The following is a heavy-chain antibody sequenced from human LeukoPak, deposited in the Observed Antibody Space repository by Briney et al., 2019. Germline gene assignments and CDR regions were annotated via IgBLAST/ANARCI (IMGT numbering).Heavy chain of an antibody. CDR2: IYHSGST. CDR3: ATHPYSSNWYSPDY. V-gene: IGHV4-30-2*01. CDR1: GGSISSGGYY. J-gene: IGHJ4*02. D-gene: IGHD6-13*01. Sequence: SETLSLTCTVSGGSISSGGYYWSWIRQPPGKGLEWIGYIYHSGSTYYNPSLKSRVTISVDRSKNQFSLKLTSVTAADTAVYYCATHPYSSNWYSPDYWGQGTLVTVSS.